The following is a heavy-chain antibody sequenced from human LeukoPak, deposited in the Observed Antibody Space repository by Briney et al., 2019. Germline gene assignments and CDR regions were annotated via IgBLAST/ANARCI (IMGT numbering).Heavy chain of an antibody. CDR3: ARDSRFLECPDY. J-gene: IGHJ4*02. CDR2: IWYDGSNK. V-gene: IGHV3-33*01. D-gene: IGHD3-3*01. CDR1: GFTFSSYG. Sequence: PGGSLRLSCAASGFTFSSYGMHWVRQAPGKGLEWVAVIWYDGSNKYYADSVKGRFTISRDNSKNTLYLQMNSLRAEDTAVYYCARDSRFLECPDYWGQGTLVTVSS.